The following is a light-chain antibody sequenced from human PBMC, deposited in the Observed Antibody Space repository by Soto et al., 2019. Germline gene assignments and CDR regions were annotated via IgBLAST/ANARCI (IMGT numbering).Light chain of an antibody. V-gene: IGLV2-11*01. J-gene: IGLJ2*01. Sequence: QSVLTQPRSVSGSPGQSVTISCTGTSSDVGGYNYVSWYQQHPGKAPKLMIYDDSKRPSGVPDRFSGSKSGNTASLTISGLQAEDEADYYCCSYAGSYTFDVVFGGGTKLTVL. CDR2: DDS. CDR3: CSYAGSYTFDVV. CDR1: SSDVGGYNY.